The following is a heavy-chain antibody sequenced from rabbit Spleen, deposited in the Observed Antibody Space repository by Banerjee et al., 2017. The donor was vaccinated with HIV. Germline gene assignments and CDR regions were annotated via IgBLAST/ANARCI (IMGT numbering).Heavy chain of an antibody. CDR3: ARDLDGVIGWNFGW. Sequence: QEHLKESGGGLVQPGGSLKLSCTASGFTLSSSDYICWVRQAPGKGLEWISCIAGSSSDFTYSATWAKGRFTCSKTSSTTVTLQMTSLTVADTATYFCARDLDGVIGWNFGWWGPGTLVTVS. J-gene: IGHJ4*01. D-gene: IGHD1-1*01. CDR1: GFTLSSSDY. CDR2: IAGSSSDFT. V-gene: IGHV1S45*01.